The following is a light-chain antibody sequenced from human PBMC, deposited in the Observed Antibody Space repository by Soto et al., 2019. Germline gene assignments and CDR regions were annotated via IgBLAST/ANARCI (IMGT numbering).Light chain of an antibody. CDR1: QGISSR. V-gene: IGKV1-9*01. CDR3: QQLDDYPIT. Sequence: IQLTRTPSSLSASVGDSVTITCRASQGISSRLAWYQQKPGKAPKVLIYAASTLQSGVPSRFSGSGSGTDFTLTISSLQPEDFATYYCQQLDDYPITFGQGTRLEIK. CDR2: AAS. J-gene: IGKJ5*01.